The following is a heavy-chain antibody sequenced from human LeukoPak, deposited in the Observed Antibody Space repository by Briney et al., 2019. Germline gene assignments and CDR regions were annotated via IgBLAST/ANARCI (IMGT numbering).Heavy chain of an antibody. V-gene: IGHV1-18*03. CDR2: ISAYNGNR. J-gene: IGHJ5*02. CDR3: ARGSHIAVAGTFDP. CDR1: GYTFTSYG. Sequence: SSVKVSCKASGYTFTSYGISWVRQAPGQGLEWMEWISAYNGNRNYTQKLQGRVTMTTDTYTSPAYREMRSLAADDLSTYYYARGSHIAVAGTFDPWGQGTLVTVSS. D-gene: IGHD6-19*01.